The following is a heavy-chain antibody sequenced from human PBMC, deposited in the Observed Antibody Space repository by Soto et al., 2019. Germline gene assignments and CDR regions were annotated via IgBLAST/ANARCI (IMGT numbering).Heavy chain of an antibody. CDR3: ARAGIAARQSWFDP. CDR2: INSDGSST. Sequence: PGGSLRLSCAASGVTFSSYWMHWVRQAPGKGLVWVSRINSDGSSTSYADSVKGRFTISRDNAKNTLYLQMNSLRAEDTAVYYCARAGIAARQSWFDPWGQGTLVTVSS. CDR1: GVTFSSYW. J-gene: IGHJ5*02. D-gene: IGHD6-6*01. V-gene: IGHV3-74*01.